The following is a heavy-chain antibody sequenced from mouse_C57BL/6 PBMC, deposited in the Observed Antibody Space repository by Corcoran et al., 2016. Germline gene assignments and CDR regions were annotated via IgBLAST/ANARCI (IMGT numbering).Heavy chain of an antibody. CDR2: INPNNGGT. CDR3: ALGGSHWYFDV. J-gene: IGHJ1*03. Sequence: EVQLQQSGPELVKPGASVKISCKASGYTFTDYYMNWVKQSHGKSLEWIGDINPNNGGTSYNQKFKGKATLTVDKSSSTAYMELRSLTSEDSAVYYCALGGSHWYFDVWGTGTTVTVSS. CDR1: GYTFTDYY. V-gene: IGHV1-26*01.